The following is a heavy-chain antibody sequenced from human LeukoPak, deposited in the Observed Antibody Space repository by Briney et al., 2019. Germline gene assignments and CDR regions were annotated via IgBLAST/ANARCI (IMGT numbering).Heavy chain of an antibody. J-gene: IGHJ3*02. Sequence: GGSLRLSCAASGFTFSSYGMHWVRQAPGKGLEWVAVIWYDGSNKYYADSVKGRFTISRDNSKNTLYLQMNSLRAEDTAVYYCARAKLLWFGERGHAFDIWGQGTMVTVSS. D-gene: IGHD3-10*01. CDR1: GFTFSSYG. CDR3: ARAKLLWFGERGHAFDI. V-gene: IGHV3-33*01. CDR2: IWYDGSNK.